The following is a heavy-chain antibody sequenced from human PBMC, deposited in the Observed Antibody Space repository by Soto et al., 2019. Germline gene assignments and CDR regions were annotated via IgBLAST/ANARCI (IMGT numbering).Heavy chain of an antibody. CDR1: GFTFSSYS. CDR2: ISSSSSYI. Sequence: GSLRLSCAASGFTFSSYSMNWVRQAPGKGLEWVSSISSSSSYIYYADSVKGRFTISRDNAKNSLYLQMNSLRAEDTAVYYCARDYCTNGVCTLLYYFDYWGQGTLVTVSS. CDR3: ARDYCTNGVCTLLYYFDY. J-gene: IGHJ4*02. D-gene: IGHD2-8*01. V-gene: IGHV3-21*01.